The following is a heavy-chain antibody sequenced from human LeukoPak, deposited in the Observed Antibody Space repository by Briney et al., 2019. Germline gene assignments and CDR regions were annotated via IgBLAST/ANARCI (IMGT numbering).Heavy chain of an antibody. J-gene: IGHJ4*02. CDR1: GFTFSSYS. CDR3: AKVASIVVVPAAMGY. Sequence: GGSLRLSCAASGFTFSSYSMNWVRQAPGKGLEWVSSISSSSSYIYYADSVKGRFTISRDNSKNTLYLQMNSLRAEDTAVYYCAKVASIVVVPAAMGYWGQGTLVTVSS. CDR2: ISSSSSYI. D-gene: IGHD2-2*01. V-gene: IGHV3-21*01.